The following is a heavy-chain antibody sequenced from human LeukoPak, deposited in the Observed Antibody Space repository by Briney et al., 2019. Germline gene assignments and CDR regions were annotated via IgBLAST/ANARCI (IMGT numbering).Heavy chain of an antibody. CDR2: IGVGGGNT. Sequence: GASVKVSCKTSGFTFSRSAVQWVRQARGQGLEWIGWIGVGGGNTNYAQGFQDRVTITRDMSTRTAYMELSSLRSEDTAVYYCARDGPHDSSGYYPHWGQGTLVTVSS. D-gene: IGHD3-22*01. J-gene: IGHJ4*02. CDR3: ARDGPHDSSGYYPH. CDR1: GFTFSRSA. V-gene: IGHV1-58*01.